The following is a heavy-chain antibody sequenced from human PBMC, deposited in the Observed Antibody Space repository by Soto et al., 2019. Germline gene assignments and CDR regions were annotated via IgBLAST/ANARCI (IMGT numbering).Heavy chain of an antibody. Sequence: ASVKVSCKSSGYTFTSYDINWVRQATGQGLEWMGWMNPNSGNTDYAQKFQGRVTMTRNTSISTAYMELSSLRSEDTAVYYCARDYSSGYGMDVWGQGNSVTVSS. CDR3: ARDYSSGYGMDV. J-gene: IGHJ6*02. D-gene: IGHD6-19*01. CDR1: GYTFTSYD. V-gene: IGHV1-8*01. CDR2: MNPNSGNT.